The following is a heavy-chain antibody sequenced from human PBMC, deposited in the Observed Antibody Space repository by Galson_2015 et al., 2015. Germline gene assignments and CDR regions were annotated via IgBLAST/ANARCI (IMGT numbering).Heavy chain of an antibody. CDR1: AFALSIYE. J-gene: IGHJ6*03. D-gene: IGHD6-6*01. V-gene: IGHV3-48*03. Sequence: SLRLSCAASAFALSIYEMNWLCQAPGKGLEWVSYITSTGDTTYYADSVKGRFTVSRDNAKNSLFLQMNSLRAEDTALYYCAKTSVAARISWYMDARGKGTTVTV. CDR3: AKTSVAARISWYMDA. CDR2: ITSTGDTT.